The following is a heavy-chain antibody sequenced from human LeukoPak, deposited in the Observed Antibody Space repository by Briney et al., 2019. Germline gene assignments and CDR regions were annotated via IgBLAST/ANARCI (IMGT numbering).Heavy chain of an antibody. J-gene: IGHJ4*02. CDR3: AKGRRDYVWGSPLHYNHPFDY. CDR2: IRYDGNNK. V-gene: IGHV3-30*02. D-gene: IGHD3-16*01. Sequence: RSGGSLRLSCAASGFPFSDYVMHWVRQAPGKGLEWVSVIRYDGNNKYYADSVKGRFTISRDNSKNTLYLQMNSLESEDTAVYYCAKGRRDYVWGSPLHYNHPFDYWGQGTLVTVSS. CDR1: GFPFSDYV.